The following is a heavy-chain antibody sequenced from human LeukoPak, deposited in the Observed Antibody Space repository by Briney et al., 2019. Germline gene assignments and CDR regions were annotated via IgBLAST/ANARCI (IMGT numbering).Heavy chain of an antibody. D-gene: IGHD1-26*01. CDR3: ARGGTYYPCIDH. J-gene: IGHJ4*02. CDR1: GYTFTSSY. V-gene: IGHV1-18*01. CDR2: ISAYNGKT. Sequence: ASVKVSCKASGYTFTSSYINWVRQAPGQGLEWMGWISAYNGKTSYAQKFQGRVTMTTDSSTNTAYMDLTSLRSDDTAVYYCARGGTYYPCIDHWGQGTLVTVSS.